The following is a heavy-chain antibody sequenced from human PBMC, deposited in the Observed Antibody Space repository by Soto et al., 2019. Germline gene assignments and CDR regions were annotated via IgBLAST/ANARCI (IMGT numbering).Heavy chain of an antibody. CDR2: ISGSGGGT. Sequence: EVQLLESGGGLVQPGGSLRLSCAASGFTFSSYAMSWVRQAPGKGLEWVSAISGSGGGTYYADSVKGRFTISRDNSKNTLYLQMNSLRAEDTAVYYCAIDVGGMELLWHFDLLGRGTLVTVSS. D-gene: IGHD1-7*01. CDR3: AIDVGGMELLWHFDL. CDR1: GFTFSSYA. J-gene: IGHJ2*01. V-gene: IGHV3-23*01.